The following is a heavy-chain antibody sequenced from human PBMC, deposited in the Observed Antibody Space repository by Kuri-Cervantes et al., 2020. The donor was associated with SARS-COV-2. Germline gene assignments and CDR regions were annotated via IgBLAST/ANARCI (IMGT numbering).Heavy chain of an antibody. CDR2: ITPFNGNT. CDR1: GDTFTRRF. Sequence: SVKVSCKASGDTFTRRFLHWVRQAPGQAPEWMGWITPFNGNTKYAQKFQDRVTITRDRSMNTAYMELSSLRSEDTAMYYCARSGPGAISREDGALDIWGQGTMVTVSS. D-gene: IGHD4/OR15-4a*01. V-gene: IGHV1-45*02. CDR3: ARSGPGAISREDGALDI. J-gene: IGHJ3*02.